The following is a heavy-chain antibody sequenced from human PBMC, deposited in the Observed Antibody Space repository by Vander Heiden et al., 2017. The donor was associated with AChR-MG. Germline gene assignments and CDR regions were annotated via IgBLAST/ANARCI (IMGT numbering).Heavy chain of an antibody. CDR3: ARGSEMILRYFDWSRIPYYFDY. CDR1: GGSFSGYY. J-gene: IGHJ4*02. CDR2: INHSGST. V-gene: IGHV4-34*01. D-gene: IGHD3-9*01. Sequence: QVQLQQWGAGLLKPSETLSLTCAVYGGSFSGYYWSWIRQPPGKGLEWIGEINHSGSTNYNPSLKSRVTISVDTSKNQFSLKLSSVTAADTAVYYCARGSEMILRYFDWSRIPYYFDYWGQGTLVTVSS.